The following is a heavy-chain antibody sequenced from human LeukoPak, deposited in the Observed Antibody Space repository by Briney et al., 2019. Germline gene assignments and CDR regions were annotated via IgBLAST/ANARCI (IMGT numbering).Heavy chain of an antibody. CDR2: ISGNGGKT. CDR1: VLTFDSYA. J-gene: IGHJ3*02. CDR3: AKGTIFGVDPYVFDI. V-gene: IGHV3-23*01. Sequence: GGSLRLSCGAWVLTFDSYAMSWVRQAPGKGLEWVSGISGNGGKTYYADSVNGRFTISRDNSKNTLDLQMNKLRAEDTAIYYCAKGTIFGVDPYVFDIWGEGRLVIVS. D-gene: IGHD3-3*01.